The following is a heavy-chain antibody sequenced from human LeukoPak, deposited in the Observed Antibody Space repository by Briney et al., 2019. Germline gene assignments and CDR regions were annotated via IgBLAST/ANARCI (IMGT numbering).Heavy chain of an antibody. CDR1: GYTFTSYD. CDR3: ARVAGFIWGSYRSGPFDY. CDR2: MNPNSGNT. J-gene: IGHJ4*02. Sequence: ASVKVSCKASGYTFTSYDINWVRQATGQGLEWMGWMNPNSGNTGYAQKFQGRVTMTRNTSISTAYMELSSLRSEDTAVYYCARVAGFIWGSYRSGPFDYWGQGTLVTVSS. V-gene: IGHV1-8*01. D-gene: IGHD3-16*02.